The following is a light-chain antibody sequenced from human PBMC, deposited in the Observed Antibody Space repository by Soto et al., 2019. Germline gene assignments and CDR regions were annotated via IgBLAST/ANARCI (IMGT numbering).Light chain of an antibody. V-gene: IGLV2-14*01. CDR3: SSYTSTFTLV. Sequence: QSVLTQPASVSGSPGQSITISCTGTRSDVGVYNYVSWYQQHPGKAPKLMIYEVTNRPSGVSNRFSGSKSGNTSSLPISGLQADDEADYYCSSYTSTFTLVFGGGTNVTVL. J-gene: IGLJ2*01. CDR1: RSDVGVYNY. CDR2: EVT.